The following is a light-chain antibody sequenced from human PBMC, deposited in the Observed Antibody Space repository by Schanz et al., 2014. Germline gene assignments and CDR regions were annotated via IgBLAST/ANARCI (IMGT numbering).Light chain of an antibody. Sequence: EIVMTQSPATLSVSPGDRATLSCRASQSVSSIYLAWYQQKPGQAPRLLIYAASSRATGIPDRFSGSGSGTEFTLTISSLQSEDFAVYYCHQYHDWPPWTFGQGTKVEI. CDR3: HQYHDWPPWT. V-gene: IGKV3D-15*01. J-gene: IGKJ1*01. CDR1: QSVSSIY. CDR2: AAS.